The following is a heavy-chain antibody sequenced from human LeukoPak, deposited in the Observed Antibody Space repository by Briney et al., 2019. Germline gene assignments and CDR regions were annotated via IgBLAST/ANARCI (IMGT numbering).Heavy chain of an antibody. CDR3: ARAGKHFYYYYYMDV. J-gene: IGHJ6*03. CDR1: GYTFNSYG. D-gene: IGHD3-10*01. Sequence: ASVKVSCKASGYTFNSYGISWVRQAPGQGLEWMGWISAYNGNTNYAQKLQGRVTMTTDTSTSTAYMELRSLRSEDTAVYYCARAGKHFYYYYYMDVWGKGTTVTVSS. V-gene: IGHV1-18*01. CDR2: ISAYNGNT.